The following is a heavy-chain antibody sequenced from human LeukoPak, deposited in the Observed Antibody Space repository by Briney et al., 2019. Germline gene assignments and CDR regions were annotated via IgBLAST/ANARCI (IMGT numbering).Heavy chain of an antibody. CDR2: IYYSGST. Sequence: SQTLSLTCTVSGDSISSGDYYCSWIRQHPGEGLEWIGYIYYSGSTYYNPSLKSRVTMSVDTSKNQFSLKLSSVTAADTAVYYCARIRVNAFDIWGQGTMVTVSS. CDR1: GDSISSGDYY. D-gene: IGHD3-10*01. J-gene: IGHJ3*02. V-gene: IGHV4-31*03. CDR3: ARIRVNAFDI.